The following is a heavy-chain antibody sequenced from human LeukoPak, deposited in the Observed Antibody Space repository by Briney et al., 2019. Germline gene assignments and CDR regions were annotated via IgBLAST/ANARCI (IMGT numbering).Heavy chain of an antibody. CDR1: GGSISSYY. J-gene: IGHJ6*03. CDR2: IYYSGST. Sequence: SETLSLTCTVSGGSISSYYWSWIRQPPGKGLEWIGYIYYSGSTNYNPSLKSRVTISVDTSKNQFSLKLNSVTPEDTAVYYCARVSIAAAGPDYYYYYMDVWGKGTTVTVSS. CDR3: ARVSIAAAGPDYYYYYMDV. D-gene: IGHD6-13*01. V-gene: IGHV4-59*12.